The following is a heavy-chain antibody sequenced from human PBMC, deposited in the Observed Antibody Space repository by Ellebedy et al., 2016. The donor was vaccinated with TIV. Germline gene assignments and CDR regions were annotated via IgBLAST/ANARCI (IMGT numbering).Heavy chain of an antibody. V-gene: IGHV5-51*01. CDR2: IYPGDSDT. CDR1: GHSFTNYW. D-gene: IGHD6-6*01. Sequence: GESLKISXKGSGHSFTNYWIGWVRQMPGKGLECMGIIYPGDSDTRYRPSFQGQVTISADKSVSTAYLQWSSLKASDTAMYYCATSSDDYYVMDVWGQGTTVTVSS. CDR3: ATSSDDYYVMDV. J-gene: IGHJ6*02.